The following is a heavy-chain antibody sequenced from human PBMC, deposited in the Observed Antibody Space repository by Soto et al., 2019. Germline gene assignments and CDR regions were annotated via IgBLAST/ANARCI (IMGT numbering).Heavy chain of an antibody. CDR1: GVSISSGGYY. V-gene: IGHV4-31*03. Sequence: QVQLQESGPGLVKPSQTLSLTCTVSGVSISSGGYYWSWIRQHPGKGLEWSGYIYYSGSTYYNPSLQSRVTISVDTTKNQFSLKLSSVTAADTGVYYCARVHLPLYYFDYWGQGTLVTVSS. CDR2: IYYSGST. CDR3: ARVHLPLYYFDY. J-gene: IGHJ4*02.